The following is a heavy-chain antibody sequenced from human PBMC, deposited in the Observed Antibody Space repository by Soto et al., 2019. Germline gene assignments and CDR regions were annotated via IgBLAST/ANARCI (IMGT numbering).Heavy chain of an antibody. CDR3: AKDVSSEAVAVPDD. J-gene: IGHJ4*02. CDR2: ISYDGSNK. D-gene: IGHD6-19*01. Sequence: GGSLRLSCAASGFTFSSYGMHWVRQAPGKGLEWVAVISYDGSNKYYADSVKGRFTISRDNSKNTLYLQMNSLRAEDTAVYYCAKDVSSEAVAVPDDWGQGTLVTVSS. V-gene: IGHV3-30*18. CDR1: GFTFSSYG.